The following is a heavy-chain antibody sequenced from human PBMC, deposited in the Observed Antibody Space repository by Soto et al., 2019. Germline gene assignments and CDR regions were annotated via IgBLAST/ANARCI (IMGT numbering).Heavy chain of an antibody. J-gene: IGHJ4*02. Sequence: QVQLVQSGAEVKKPGASVKVSCKASGYTFTSYGISWVRQAPGQGLEWMGWISADNGNTNYAQKLQGRVTMTTDTSTSTVYMERRSLRPDDTAVYYCERVRFLEWRGDYWGQGTLVTVSS. V-gene: IGHV1-18*01. CDR1: GYTFTSYG. D-gene: IGHD3-3*01. CDR2: ISADNGNT. CDR3: ERVRFLEWRGDY.